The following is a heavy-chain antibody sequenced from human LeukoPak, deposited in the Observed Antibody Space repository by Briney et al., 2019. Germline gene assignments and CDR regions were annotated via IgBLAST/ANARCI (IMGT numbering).Heavy chain of an antibody. D-gene: IGHD3-10*01. CDR1: GFTFSSYS. Sequence: GGSLRLSCAASGFTFSSYSMNWVRQAPGKGLEWVSSISSSNSYIYYADSVKGRFTISRDKAKNSLYLQMNSLRAEDTAVYYCARDRGGAFDIWGQGTMVTVSS. CDR2: ISSSNSYI. J-gene: IGHJ3*02. V-gene: IGHV3-21*01. CDR3: ARDRGGAFDI.